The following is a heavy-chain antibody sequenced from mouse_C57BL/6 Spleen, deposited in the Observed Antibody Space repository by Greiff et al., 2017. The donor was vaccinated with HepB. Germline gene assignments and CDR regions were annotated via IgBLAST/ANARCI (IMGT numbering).Heavy chain of an antibody. CDR3: AKHHYDGYYGLYWYFDV. Sequence: VMLVESGPGLVAPSQSLSITCTVSGFSLTSYGVDWVRQPPGKGLEWLGVIWGGGSTNYNSALMSRLSISKDNSKSQVFLKMNSLQTDDTAMYYCAKHHYDGYYGLYWYFDVWGTGTTVTVSS. J-gene: IGHJ1*03. CDR1: GFSLTSYG. V-gene: IGHV2-9*01. CDR2: IWGGGST. D-gene: IGHD2-3*01.